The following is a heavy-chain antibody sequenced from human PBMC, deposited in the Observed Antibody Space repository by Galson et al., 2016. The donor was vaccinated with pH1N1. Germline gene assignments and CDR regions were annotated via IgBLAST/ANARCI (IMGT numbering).Heavy chain of an antibody. V-gene: IGHV3-30-3*01. CDR3: ARVRSSGYNYAQQFVD. Sequence: SLRLSCAASGLSFSTFAMTWVRQAPGEGLEWVAVISSSGDNIFYADSAKGRFTISRDSSKNTLYLQMNNLRPEDTAFYYCARVRSSGYNYAQQFVDWGQGTLVTVSS. D-gene: IGHD5-18*01. J-gene: IGHJ4*02. CDR1: GLSFSTFA. CDR2: ISSSGDNI.